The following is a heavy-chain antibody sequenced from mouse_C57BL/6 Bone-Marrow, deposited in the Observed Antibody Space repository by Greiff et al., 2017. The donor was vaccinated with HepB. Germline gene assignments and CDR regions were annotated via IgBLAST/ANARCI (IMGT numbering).Heavy chain of an antibody. Sequence: EVQLQQSGAELVRPGASVKLSCTASGFNIKDDYMHWVKQRPEQGLEWIGWIDPENGDTEYASKFQGKATITADTSSNTAYLQLSSLTSEDTAVYYCTRYYYYGSSYYAMDYWGQGTSVTVSS. CDR1: GFNIKDDY. CDR2: IDPENGDT. J-gene: IGHJ4*01. D-gene: IGHD1-1*01. V-gene: IGHV14-4*01. CDR3: TRYYYYGSSYYAMDY.